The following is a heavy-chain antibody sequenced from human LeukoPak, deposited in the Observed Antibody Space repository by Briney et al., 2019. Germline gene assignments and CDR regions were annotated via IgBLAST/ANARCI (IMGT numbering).Heavy chain of an antibody. D-gene: IGHD6-19*01. V-gene: IGHV4-34*01. CDR1: GGSFSGYY. CDR2: INHSGST. J-gene: IGHJ4*02. Sequence: LETLSLTCAVYGGSFSGYYWSWIRQPPGKGLEWIGEINHSGSTNYNPSLKSRVTISVDTSKNQFSLKLSSVTAADTAVYYCARGSGWYYFDYWGQGTLVTVSS. CDR3: ARGSGWYYFDY.